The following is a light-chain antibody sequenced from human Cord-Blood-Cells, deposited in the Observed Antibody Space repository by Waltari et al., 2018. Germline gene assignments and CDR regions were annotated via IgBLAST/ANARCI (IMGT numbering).Light chain of an antibody. J-gene: IGLJ2*01. CDR3: SSYAGSNNVV. CDR2: EVS. V-gene: IGLV2-8*01. Sequence: QSALTQPPSASGSPGQSFTISCPGTSSDVGGYNYVSWYQPHPGKAPKLMIYEVSKRPSGVPDRFSGSKSGNTASLTVSGLQAEDEADYYCSSYAGSNNVVFGGGTKLTVL. CDR1: SSDVGGYNY.